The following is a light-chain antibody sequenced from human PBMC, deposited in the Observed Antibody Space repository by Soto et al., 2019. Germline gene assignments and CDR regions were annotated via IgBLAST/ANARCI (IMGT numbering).Light chain of an antibody. V-gene: IGKV1-39*01. Sequence: IQLTQSPSSLSASVGDRVTITCRASQDVRKFLNWYQQRPGKAPKLLINVASVLQVGVPSRFSGSESGTNFTLTINSLQPEDFATYYCQESSASQLTFGGGTKVEVK. CDR3: QESSASQLT. CDR1: QDVRKF. CDR2: VAS. J-gene: IGKJ4*01.